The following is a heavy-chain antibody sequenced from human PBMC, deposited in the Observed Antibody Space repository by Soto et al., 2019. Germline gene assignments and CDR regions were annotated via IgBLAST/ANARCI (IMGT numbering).Heavy chain of an antibody. CDR1: GYTFTSYG. Sequence: ASVKVSCKASGYTFTSYGISWVRQAPGQGLEWMGWISAYNGNTNYAQKLQGRVTMTTDTSTSTAYMELRSLRSDDTAVYYCARGDYGDYIDFFAFDIWGQGTMVTVSS. J-gene: IGHJ3*02. D-gene: IGHD4-17*01. CDR2: ISAYNGNT. CDR3: ARGDYGDYIDFFAFDI. V-gene: IGHV1-18*01.